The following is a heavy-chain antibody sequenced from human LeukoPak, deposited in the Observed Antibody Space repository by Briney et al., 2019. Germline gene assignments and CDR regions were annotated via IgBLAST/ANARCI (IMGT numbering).Heavy chain of an antibody. CDR3: AKEVGYDSSGYDDF. V-gene: IGHV3-23*01. CDR2: ISGSGGST. D-gene: IGHD3-22*01. Sequence: GGSLRLSCAASGFTFSSYAMSWVRQAPGKGLEWVSAISGSGGSTYYADSVRGRFTISRDNSKNTLYLQMNSLRAEDTAVYYCAKEVGYDSSGYDDFWGQGTLVTVSS. CDR1: GFTFSSYA. J-gene: IGHJ4*02.